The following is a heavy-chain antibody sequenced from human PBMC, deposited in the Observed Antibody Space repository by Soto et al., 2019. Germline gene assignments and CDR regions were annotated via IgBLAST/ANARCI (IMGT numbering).Heavy chain of an antibody. J-gene: IGHJ3*02. V-gene: IGHV3-21*01. CDR1: GNACRTQS. CDR3: ARTRDCYNAFDI. CDR2: ISSSSSYI. D-gene: IGHD2-21*01. Sequence: ASSGNACRTQSSTWHHQKTEKGLEWVSSISSSSSYIYYADSVKGRFTISRDNAKNSLYLQMNSLRAEDTAVYYCARTRDCYNAFDIWGQGTMVTVSS.